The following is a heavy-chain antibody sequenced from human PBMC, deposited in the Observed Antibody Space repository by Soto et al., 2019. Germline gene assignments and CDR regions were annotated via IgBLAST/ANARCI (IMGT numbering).Heavy chain of an antibody. CDR1: GFTFSSYA. D-gene: IGHD3-9*01. CDR2: LSGTGGST. J-gene: IGHJ4*02. V-gene: IGHV3-23*01. Sequence: EVQLLESGGGLVQPGGSLRLSCAASGFTFSSYALSWVRQAPGKGLEWVSALSGTGGSTYYADSVKGRFTISRDNSRNTLHLQMNGLRAEDTAIYYCAKFVVDTGGSCGWHWSFRFWGQGTLVTVSS. CDR3: AKFVVDTGGSCGWHWSFRF.